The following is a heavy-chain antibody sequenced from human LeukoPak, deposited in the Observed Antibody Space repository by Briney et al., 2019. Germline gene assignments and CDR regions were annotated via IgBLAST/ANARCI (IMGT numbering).Heavy chain of an antibody. CDR1: GYSFPSYW. D-gene: IGHD5-12*01. CDR2: IDPSDSYT. Sequence: PGESLRISCKGSGYSFPSYWITWVRQMPGKGLEWMGRIDPSDSYTNYSPSFQGHVTISADKSISTAYLQWSSLKASDTAMYYCARSYSGYDYLDYWGQGTLVTVSS. V-gene: IGHV5-10-1*01. CDR3: ARSYSGYDYLDY. J-gene: IGHJ4*02.